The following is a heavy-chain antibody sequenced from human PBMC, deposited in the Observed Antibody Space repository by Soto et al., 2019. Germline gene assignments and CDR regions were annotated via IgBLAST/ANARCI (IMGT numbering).Heavy chain of an antibody. CDR1: GGSFSGYY. Sequence: SETLSLTCAVYGGSFSGYYWSWIRQPPGKGLEWIGEINHSGSTNYNPSLKSRVTISVDTSKNQFSLKLSSVTAADTAVYYCARGRFSGVVVAGNTGWFDPWGQGTLVTVSS. D-gene: IGHD2-15*01. J-gene: IGHJ5*02. V-gene: IGHV4-34*01. CDR3: ARGRFSGVVVAGNTGWFDP. CDR2: INHSGST.